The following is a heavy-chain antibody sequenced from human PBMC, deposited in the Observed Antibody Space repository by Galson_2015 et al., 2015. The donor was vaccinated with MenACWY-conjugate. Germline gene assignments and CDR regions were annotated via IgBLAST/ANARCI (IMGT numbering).Heavy chain of an antibody. J-gene: IGHJ3*02. Sequence: PALVKPTQTLTLTCTFSGFSLSTYEMCIYWVRQPPGKALEWLARIGWRDNKYYTTSLKTRLTISKDKSTNQVVLTMTNVDPVDTATYYCARMHIVLDATDAFDIWGQGTMVTVSS. CDR1: GFSLSTYEMC. V-gene: IGHV2-70*11. CDR2: IGWRDNK. D-gene: IGHD3-22*01. CDR3: ARMHIVLDATDAFDI.